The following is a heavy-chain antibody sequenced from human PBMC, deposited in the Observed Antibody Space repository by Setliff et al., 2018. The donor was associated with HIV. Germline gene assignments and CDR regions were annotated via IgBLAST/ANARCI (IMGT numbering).Heavy chain of an antibody. J-gene: IGHJ6*03. CDR2: IKQDGSEK. Sequence: PGGSLRLSCVGAGFTFSACWMTWVRQAPGKGLEWVANIKQDGSEKYYVDSVEGRFTISRDNARNSLYLEMNNLRAEDTAMYYCARVPRISYTRGVYYYYYMDVWGKGTTVTVSS. CDR3: ARVPRISYTRGVYYYYYMDV. D-gene: IGHD3-10*01. V-gene: IGHV3-7*03. CDR1: GFTFSACW.